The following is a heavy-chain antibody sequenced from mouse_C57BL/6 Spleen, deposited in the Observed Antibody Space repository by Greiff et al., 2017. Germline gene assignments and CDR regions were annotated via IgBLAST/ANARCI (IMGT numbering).Heavy chain of an antibody. CDR1: GYTFTGYW. V-gene: IGHV1-9*01. J-gene: IGHJ2*01. CDR2: ILPGSGST. D-gene: IGHD4-1*01. CDR3: ARGANWVLYFDD. Sequence: QVQLQQSGAELMKPGASVKLSCKATGYTFTGYWIEWVKQRPGHGLEWIGEILPGSGSTNNNEKFKGKATFTADTSSNTAYMQLSSLTTEDSAIYYCARGANWVLYFDDWGQGTTLTVSS.